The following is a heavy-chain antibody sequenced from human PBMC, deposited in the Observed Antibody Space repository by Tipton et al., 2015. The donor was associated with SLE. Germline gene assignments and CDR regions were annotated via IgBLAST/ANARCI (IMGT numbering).Heavy chain of an antibody. Sequence: SLRLSCAASGFTFSSYAMHWVRQAPGKGLEWVAVISYDGSNKYYADSVKGRFTISRDKSKNTLYLQMNSLRTEDTAVYYCARARGYGDSMWDAIDIWGQGTMVTVSS. J-gene: IGHJ3*02. CDR3: ARARGYGDSMWDAIDI. V-gene: IGHV3-30*04. D-gene: IGHD4-17*01. CDR2: ISYDGSNK. CDR1: GFTFSSYA.